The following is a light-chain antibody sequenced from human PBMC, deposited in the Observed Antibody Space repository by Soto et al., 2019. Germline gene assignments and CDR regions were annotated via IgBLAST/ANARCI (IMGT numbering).Light chain of an antibody. V-gene: IGKV3-15*01. Sequence: EIVMTQSPATLSVSPGERATLSCRASQNINSDLAWYQQKPGQTPRLLIYGASTRATGIPARFSGSGSGTKFTLTISSLQSEDFAIYYCQHYNNWPLTFGPGTRLDIK. CDR3: QHYNNWPLT. CDR2: GAS. CDR1: QNINSD. J-gene: IGKJ3*01.